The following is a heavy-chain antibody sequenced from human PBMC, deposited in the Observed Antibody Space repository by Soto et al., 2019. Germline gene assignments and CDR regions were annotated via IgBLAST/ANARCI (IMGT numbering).Heavy chain of an antibody. J-gene: IGHJ4*02. CDR1: GYTFTSYG. D-gene: IGHD3-3*02. CDR3: AGPFFPNLLPRSSGPLRY. V-gene: IGHV1-18*01. CDR2: ISAYNGNT. Sequence: QVQLVQSGAEVKKPGASVKVSCKASGYTFTSYGISWVRQAPGQGLEWMGWISAYNGNTNYAQKLQGRVTMTTDTSTSTAYMELRSLRSDDTAVYYCAGPFFPNLLPRSSGPLRYWGQGTLVTVSS.